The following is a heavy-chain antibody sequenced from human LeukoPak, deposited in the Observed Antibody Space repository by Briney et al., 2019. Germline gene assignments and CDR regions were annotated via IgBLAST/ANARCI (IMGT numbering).Heavy chain of an antibody. CDR1: GFTFSSYG. J-gene: IGHJ4*02. CDR2: ISYDGSNK. V-gene: IGHV3-30*18. D-gene: IGHD3-3*01. Sequence: GGSLRLSCAASGFTFSSYGMHWVRQAPGKGLEWVAVISYDGSNKYYADSVKGRFTISRDNSKNTLYLQMTSLRVEDTAVYYCAKENDFWSGPEGWGQGTLVTVSS. CDR3: AKENDFWSGPEG.